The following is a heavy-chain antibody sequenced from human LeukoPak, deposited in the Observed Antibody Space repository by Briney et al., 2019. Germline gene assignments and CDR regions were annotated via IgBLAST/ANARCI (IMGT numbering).Heavy chain of an antibody. CDR3: TTWATPPSLDY. CDR1: GFTFSNAW. Sequence: KPGGSLRLSCAASGFTFSNAWMGWVRQAPGKGLEWVGRIKSKTDGGKTDYAAPVKGRFTISRDDSKNTLYLQMNSLKTEDTAVYYCTTWATPPSLDYWGQGTLVTVSS. CDR2: IKSKTDGGKT. V-gene: IGHV3-15*01. J-gene: IGHJ4*02.